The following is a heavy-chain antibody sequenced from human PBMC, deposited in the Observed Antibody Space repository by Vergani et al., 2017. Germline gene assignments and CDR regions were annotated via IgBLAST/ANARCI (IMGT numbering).Heavy chain of an antibody. V-gene: IGHV3-30*18. D-gene: IGHD2-15*01. Sequence: QVQLVESGGGVVQPGGSLRLSCEASGFTFSSYSMHWVRQAPGKGLKWLSFISYDGSRQYSSESVKGRVTISRDNSKNTLYLQLSSLRPEDTAIYFCAKDWGTYCSGGSCYSFDSWGQGTKVTVSP. CDR3: AKDWGTYCSGGSCYSFDS. CDR1: GFTFSSYS. J-gene: IGHJ4*02. CDR2: ISYDGSRQ.